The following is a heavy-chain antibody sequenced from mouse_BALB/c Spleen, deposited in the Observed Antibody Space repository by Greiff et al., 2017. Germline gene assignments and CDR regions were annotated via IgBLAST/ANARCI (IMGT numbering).Heavy chain of an antibody. V-gene: IGHV1-14*01. J-gene: IGHJ2*01. CDR3: ARGTTVVAHDY. D-gene: IGHD1-1*01. Sequence: EVKLVESGPELVKPGASVKMSCKASGYTFTSYVMHWVKQKPGQGLEWIGYINPYNDGTKYNEKFKGKATLTSDKSSSTAYMELSSLTSEDSAVYYCARGTTVVAHDYWGQGTTLTVSS. CDR1: GYTFTSYV. CDR2: INPYNDGT.